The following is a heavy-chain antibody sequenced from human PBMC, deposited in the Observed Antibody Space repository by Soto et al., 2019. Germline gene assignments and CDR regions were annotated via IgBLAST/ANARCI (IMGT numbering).Heavy chain of an antibody. D-gene: IGHD6-6*01. V-gene: IGHV3-23*01. J-gene: IGHJ1*01. CDR1: GFTFSTYA. CDR2: NSGTGGST. CDR3: ANNWDTVISSSPH. Sequence: EVQLLESGGGLVQPGGSLRLSCAASGFTFSTYAMSWVRPAPGKGLEWVSTNSGTGGSTYYSDSVKGRFTISSDNSKNTLYLQMTSLRAEDTAVYYGANNWDTVISSSPHWSQGTLVTVSS.